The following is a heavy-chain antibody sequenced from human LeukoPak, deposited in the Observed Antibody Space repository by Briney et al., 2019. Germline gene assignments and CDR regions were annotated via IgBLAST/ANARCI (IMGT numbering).Heavy chain of an antibody. Sequence: SQTLSLTCAVSGGSISSGGYSWSWIRQPPGKGLEWIGYIYYSGNTNYNPSLKSRVTISVETSKNQFSLKLSSVTAADTAVYYCARNDYSSSFGYWGQGTLVTVSS. CDR1: GGSISSGGYS. V-gene: IGHV4-30-4*07. CDR3: ARNDYSSSFGY. CDR2: IYYSGNT. D-gene: IGHD6-13*01. J-gene: IGHJ4*02.